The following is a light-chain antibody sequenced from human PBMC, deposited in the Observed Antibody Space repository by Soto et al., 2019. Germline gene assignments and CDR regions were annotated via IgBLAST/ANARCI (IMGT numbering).Light chain of an antibody. CDR1: QTISSW. V-gene: IGKV1-5*03. CDR3: QHYNSYSEA. Sequence: DIQMTQSPSTLSGSVGERVTITCRASQTISSWLAWYQQKPGKAPKLQIYKASTLNSGVPSRFSGSGSGTEFTLTISSLQPDDFATYYCQHYNSYSEAFGQGTKVELK. J-gene: IGKJ1*01. CDR2: KAS.